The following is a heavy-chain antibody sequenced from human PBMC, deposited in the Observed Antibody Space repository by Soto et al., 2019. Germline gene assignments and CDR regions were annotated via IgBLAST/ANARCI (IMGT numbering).Heavy chain of an antibody. CDR1: GFTVSRNY. CDR3: ARDSRVGGAFDI. J-gene: IGHJ3*02. CDR2: LYSGGST. V-gene: IGHV3-66*01. Sequence: GSLRLSCAASGFTVSRNYMSWVRQAPGKGLEWVPVLYSGGSTYYADSVKGRFSISRDNSKNTVYLQMNSLRAEDTAVYYCARDSRVGGAFDIWGQGTMVTVSS. D-gene: IGHD3-10*01.